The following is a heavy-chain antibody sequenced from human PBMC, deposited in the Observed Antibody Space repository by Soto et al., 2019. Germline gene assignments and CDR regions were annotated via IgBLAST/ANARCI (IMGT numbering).Heavy chain of an antibody. CDR2: ISGPGGST. J-gene: IGHJ4*02. CDR1: GFTFSTYP. D-gene: IGHD1-26*01. CDR3: VKRPLKFSGSYFDY. V-gene: IGHV3-23*01. Sequence: EVQLLDSGGGLVQPGGSLRLSCAASGFTFSTYPMSWVRQAPGKGLEWVSDISGPGGSTYYADSVRGRFTISRDNSKNTVYLQMNRLRDEDTAVYYCVKRPLKFSGSYFDYWGQGTLVTVSS.